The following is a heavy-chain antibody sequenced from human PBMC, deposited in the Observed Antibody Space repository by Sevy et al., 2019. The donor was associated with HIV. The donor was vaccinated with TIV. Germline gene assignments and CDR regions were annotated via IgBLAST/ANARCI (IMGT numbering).Heavy chain of an antibody. D-gene: IGHD3-22*01. J-gene: IGHJ4*02. CDR3: ARAYDCSSYYQPYFDY. V-gene: IGHV5-51*01. Sequence: GESLKISCKGSGYRFTSYWIGWVRQMPGKGLGWMRIIYPGDSGTRYSRSFQGQLTISADNSNNTAYLQWSSLRASDTAMYYCARAYDCSSYYQPYFDYWGQGALVTVSS. CDR2: IYPGDSGT. CDR1: GYRFTSYW.